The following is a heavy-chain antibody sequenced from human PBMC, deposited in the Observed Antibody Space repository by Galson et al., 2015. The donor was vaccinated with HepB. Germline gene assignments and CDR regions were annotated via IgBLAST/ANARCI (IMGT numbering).Heavy chain of an antibody. Sequence: SLRLSCAASGFTFSSYSMNWVRQAPGKGLEWVSSISSSSSYIYYADSVKGRFTISRDNAKNSLYLQMNSLRAEDTAVYYCARDPFGYGDGSGYWGQGTLVTVSS. V-gene: IGHV3-21*01. CDR3: ARDPFGYGDGSGY. D-gene: IGHD4-17*01. J-gene: IGHJ4*02. CDR2: ISSSSSYI. CDR1: GFTFSSYS.